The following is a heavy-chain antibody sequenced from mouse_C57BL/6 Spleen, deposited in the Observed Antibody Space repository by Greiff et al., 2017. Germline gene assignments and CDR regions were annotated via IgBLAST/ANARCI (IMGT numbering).Heavy chain of an antibody. CDR2: INPNNGGT. CDR3: ARWANWDDAMDY. CDR1: GYTFTDYY. Sequence: VQLKQSGPELVKPGASVKISCKASGYTFTDYYMNWVKQSHGKSLEWIGDINPNNGGTSYNQKFKGKATLTVDKSSSTAYMELRSLTSEDSAVYYCARWANWDDAMDYWGQGTSVTVSS. V-gene: IGHV1-26*01. J-gene: IGHJ4*01. D-gene: IGHD4-1*02.